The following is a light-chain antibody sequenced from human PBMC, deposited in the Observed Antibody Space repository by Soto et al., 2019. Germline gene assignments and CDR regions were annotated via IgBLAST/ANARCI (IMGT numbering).Light chain of an antibody. CDR3: QQYFDWRT. V-gene: IGKV3-15*01. CDR1: QSVSSD. CDR2: GAS. J-gene: IGKJ1*01. Sequence: EIVMTQSPATLSVSPGDRVTLSCSASQSVSSDLAWYQHKPGQPPRLLIYGASTRATGIPDTFSGSGSGTEFTLTISSLQSEDSAVYYCQQYFDWRTFGQGPRVEVK.